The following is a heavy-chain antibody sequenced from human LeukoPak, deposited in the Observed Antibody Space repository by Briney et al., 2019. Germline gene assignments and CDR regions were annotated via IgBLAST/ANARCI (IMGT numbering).Heavy chain of an antibody. D-gene: IGHD6-13*01. Sequence: GGSLRLSCAASGFTFSSYSMNWVRQAPGKGLEWVSYISSSSSTIYYADSVKGRFTISRDNAKNSLYLQMNSLRAEDTAVYYCARDWDPGIAAGGVYWGQGTLVTVSS. CDR2: ISSSSSTI. CDR3: ARDWDPGIAAGGVY. V-gene: IGHV3-48*04. J-gene: IGHJ4*02. CDR1: GFTFSSYS.